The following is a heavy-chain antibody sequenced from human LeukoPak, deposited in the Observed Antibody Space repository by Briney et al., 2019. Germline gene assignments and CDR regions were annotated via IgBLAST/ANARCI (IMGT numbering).Heavy chain of an antibody. J-gene: IGHJ5*02. CDR3: ARVGYSYGFDP. V-gene: IGHV4-39*07. CDR1: GNSISSGDNY. D-gene: IGHD5-18*01. CDR2: INHSGST. Sequence: SETLSLTCTVSGNSISSGDNYWSWIRQPPGKGLEWIGEINHSGSTNYNPSLKSRVTISVDTSKNQFSLKLGSVTAADTAVYYCARVGYSYGFDPWGQGTLVTVSS.